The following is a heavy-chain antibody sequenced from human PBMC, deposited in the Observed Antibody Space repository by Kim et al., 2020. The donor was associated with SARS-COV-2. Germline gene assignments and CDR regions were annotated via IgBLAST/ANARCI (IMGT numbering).Heavy chain of an antibody. Sequence: GESLKISCKGSGYSFTSYWIGWVRQMPGKGLEWMGIIYPGDSDTRYSPSFQGQVTISADKSISTAYLQWSSLKASDTAMYYCASSIVVVPADKGSGAFDIWGQGTMVTVSS. D-gene: IGHD2-2*01. CDR3: ASSIVVVPADKGSGAFDI. CDR2: IYPGDSDT. V-gene: IGHV5-51*01. CDR1: GYSFTSYW. J-gene: IGHJ3*02.